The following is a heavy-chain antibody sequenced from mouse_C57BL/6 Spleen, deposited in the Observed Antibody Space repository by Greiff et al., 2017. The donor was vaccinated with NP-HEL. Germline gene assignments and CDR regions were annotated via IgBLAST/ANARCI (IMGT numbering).Heavy chain of an antibody. Sequence: VQLQQPGAELVRPGSSVKLSCKASGYTFTSYWMDWVKQRPGQGLEWIGNIYPSDSATHYNQKFKDKATLTVDKSSSTAYMQLSSLTSEDSAVYYCARWELTGTDGYFDYWGKGTTLTVAS. V-gene: IGHV1-61*01. D-gene: IGHD4-1*01. J-gene: IGHJ2*01. CDR3: ARWELTGTDGYFDY. CDR2: IYPSDSAT. CDR1: GYTFTSYW.